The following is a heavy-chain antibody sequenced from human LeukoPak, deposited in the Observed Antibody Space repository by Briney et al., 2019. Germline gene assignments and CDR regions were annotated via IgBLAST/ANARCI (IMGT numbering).Heavy chain of an antibody. Sequence: GASVKVSCKASGYTFTGYYMHWVRQAPGQGLEWMGRINPNSGGTNYAQKFQGRVTMTRDTSISTAYMELSRLRSDDTAVYYCAKILTGTGPTMDVWGQGTTVTASS. V-gene: IGHV1-2*06. CDR1: GYTFTGYY. J-gene: IGHJ6*02. D-gene: IGHD1-20*01. CDR3: AKILTGTGPTMDV. CDR2: INPNSGGT.